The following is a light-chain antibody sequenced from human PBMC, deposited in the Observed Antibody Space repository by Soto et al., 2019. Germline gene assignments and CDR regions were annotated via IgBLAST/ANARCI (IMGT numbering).Light chain of an antibody. CDR2: GAS. CDR1: QSVSSN. V-gene: IGKV3-15*01. J-gene: IGKJ5*01. Sequence: EMVMTQSPATLSVSPGGRATLSCRASQSVSSNLAWYQQKPGQAPRLLIYGASSRATGIPARFSGIESGTEFTLTISSLQSEDFAVYYCQQYDNWPITFGQGTRLEIK. CDR3: QQYDNWPIT.